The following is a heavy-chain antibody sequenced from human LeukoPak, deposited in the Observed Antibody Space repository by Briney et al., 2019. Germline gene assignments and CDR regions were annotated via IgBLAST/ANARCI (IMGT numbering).Heavy chain of an antibody. J-gene: IGHJ5*02. V-gene: IGHV4-38-2*02. CDR2: IYHSGST. D-gene: IGHD3-10*01. CDR3: ARTITMVRGVTTNWFDP. CDR1: GYSISSGYY. Sequence: SETLSLTCTVSGYSISSGYYWSWIRQPPGKGLEWIGSIYHSGSTYYNPSLKSRVTISVDTSKNQFSLKLSSVTAADTAVYYCARTITMVRGVTTNWFDPWGQGTLVTVSS.